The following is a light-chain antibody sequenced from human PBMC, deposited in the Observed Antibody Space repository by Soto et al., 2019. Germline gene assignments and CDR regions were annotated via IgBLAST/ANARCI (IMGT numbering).Light chain of an antibody. CDR2: DAS. Sequence: DSVLTQSPGTLSLSTGERANLSCTASHSLSSKSWVWYQQKSGQTPRVLIYDASSRATGIPDRFSGSGSGTDFTLTISRLEPEDSAGYFCQQYDTSPTFGQGNKVEIK. CDR3: QQYDTSPT. J-gene: IGKJ1*01. V-gene: IGKV3-20*01. CDR1: HSLSSKS.